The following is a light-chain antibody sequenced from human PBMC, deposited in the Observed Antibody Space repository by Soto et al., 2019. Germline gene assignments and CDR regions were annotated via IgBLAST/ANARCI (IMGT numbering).Light chain of an antibody. J-gene: IGKJ4*01. Sequence: DIVITHCPDSLSVWXXRTXXMKXXVWLSVLYKSNNKNHLAWYQQKPGQPPQLIIYWASTRESGVPERFSGSGSGTDFTLTISSLEAEDVAFYWCQQYFDVPFTFGGGTKVDIK. CDR1: LSVLYKSNNKNH. CDR3: QQYFDVPFT. V-gene: IGKV4-1*01. CDR2: WAS.